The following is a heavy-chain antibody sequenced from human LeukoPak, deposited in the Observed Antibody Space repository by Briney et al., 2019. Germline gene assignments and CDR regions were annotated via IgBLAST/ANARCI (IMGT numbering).Heavy chain of an antibody. Sequence: AGGSLRLSCAASGFTFSDYYMSWIRQAPGKGLEWVSYISSSGSTIYYADSVKGRFTISRDNAKNSLYLQMNSLRAEDTAVYYCARDFSVRYFDWVDYRAYGMDVWGQGTTVTVSS. J-gene: IGHJ6*02. V-gene: IGHV3-11*01. CDR1: GFTFSDYY. CDR3: ARDFSVRYFDWVDYRAYGMDV. D-gene: IGHD3-9*01. CDR2: ISSSGSTI.